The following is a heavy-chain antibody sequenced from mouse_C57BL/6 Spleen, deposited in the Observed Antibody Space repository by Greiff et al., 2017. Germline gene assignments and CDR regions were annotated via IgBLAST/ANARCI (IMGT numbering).Heavy chain of an antibody. J-gene: IGHJ3*01. Sequence: VQLKESGPELVKPGASVKMSCKASGYTFTDYNMHWVKQSHGKSLEWIGYINPNNGGTSYNQKFKGKATLTVNKSSSTAYMELRSLTSEDSAVYYCARRPPIYDGYCFAYWGQGTLVTVSA. D-gene: IGHD2-3*01. CDR2: INPNNGGT. CDR1: GYTFTDYN. CDR3: ARRPPIYDGYCFAY. V-gene: IGHV1-22*01.